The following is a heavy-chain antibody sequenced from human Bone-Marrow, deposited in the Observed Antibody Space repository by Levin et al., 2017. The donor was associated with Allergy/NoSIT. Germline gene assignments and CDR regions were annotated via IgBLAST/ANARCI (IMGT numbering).Heavy chain of an antibody. Sequence: GESLKISCAASGFTFSSYGMHWVRQAPGKGLEWVAVISSDGRNKYYADSVKGRFTISRDDSKNTLYLQMSSLRPEDTAVYYCAKDRSRTWSLDYWGQGTLVTVSS. V-gene: IGHV3-30*18. CDR1: GFTFSSYG. CDR3: AKDRSRTWSLDY. CDR2: ISSDGRNK. D-gene: IGHD6-13*01. J-gene: IGHJ4*02.